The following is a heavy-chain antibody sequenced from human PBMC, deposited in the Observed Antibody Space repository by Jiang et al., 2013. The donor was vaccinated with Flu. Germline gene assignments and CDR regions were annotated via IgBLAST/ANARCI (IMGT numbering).Heavy chain of an antibody. CDR1: GFSLSNARMG. V-gene: IGHV2-26*01. CDR3: ARTYVDTAIRWAYYYYGMDV. D-gene: IGHD5-18*01. Sequence: KPTQTLTLTCTVSGFSLSNARMGVSWIRQPPGKALEWLAHIFSNDEKSYSTSLKSRLTISKDTSKSQVVLTMTNMDPVDTATYYCARTYVDTAIRWAYYYYGMDVWGQGTTVTVSS. CDR2: IFSNDEK. J-gene: IGHJ6*02.